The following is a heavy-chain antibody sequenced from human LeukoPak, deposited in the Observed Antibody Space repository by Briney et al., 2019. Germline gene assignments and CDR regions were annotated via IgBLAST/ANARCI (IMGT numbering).Heavy chain of an antibody. CDR3: AKAEGGYSYGHAFDI. Sequence: PGRSLRLSCAASGFTFDDYAMHWVRQAPGKGLEWVSGISWNSGSIGYADSVKGRFTISRDNAKNSLYLQMNSLRAEDMALYYCAKAEGGYSYGHAFDIWGQGTMVTVSS. V-gene: IGHV3-9*03. CDR1: GFTFDDYA. CDR2: ISWNSGSI. J-gene: IGHJ3*02. D-gene: IGHD5-18*01.